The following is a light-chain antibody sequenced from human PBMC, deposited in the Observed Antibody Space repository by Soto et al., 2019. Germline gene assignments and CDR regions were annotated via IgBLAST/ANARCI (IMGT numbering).Light chain of an antibody. CDR3: QTYNTARPT. V-gene: IGKV1-27*01. CDR1: QAISTS. Sequence: DDHVTQWPASLSAPLGDRGGIFCRASQAISTSVAWYQQKPGTPPQLLIYAAYNLRSGVPSRFSGSGSGTDFTLTISSLQPEDVAIYYCQTYNTARPTLGQGTRLEIK. CDR2: AAY. J-gene: IGKJ5*01.